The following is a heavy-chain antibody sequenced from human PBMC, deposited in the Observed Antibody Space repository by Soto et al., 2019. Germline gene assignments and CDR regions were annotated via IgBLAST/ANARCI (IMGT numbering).Heavy chain of an antibody. Sequence: EVQLVESGGGLVQPGGSLRLSCAASGFTVSSNYMSWVRQAPGKGLEWVSVIYSGGSTYYADSVKGRFTISRDNSKNTLYLQMNSLRAEDTAVYYCARAPKDLGTAHILPGGMAVWGQGTTVTVSS. CDR2: IYSGGST. V-gene: IGHV3-66*01. CDR3: ARAPKDLGTAHILPGGMAV. J-gene: IGHJ6*02. D-gene: IGHD1-7*01. CDR1: GFTVSSNY.